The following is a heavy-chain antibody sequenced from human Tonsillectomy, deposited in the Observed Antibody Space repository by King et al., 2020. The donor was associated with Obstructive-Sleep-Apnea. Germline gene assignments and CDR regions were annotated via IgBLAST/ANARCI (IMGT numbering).Heavy chain of an antibody. J-gene: IGHJ4*02. D-gene: IGHD1-26*01. CDR3: ARAHHLPGEWELLPYYFDY. CDR1: GFTFSSYW. V-gene: IGHV3-7*03. CDR2: IKQDGSEK. Sequence: EVQLVESGGGLVQPGGSLRLSCAASGFTFSSYWMSWVRQAPGKGLEWVANIKQDGSEKYYVDSVKGRFTISRDNAKNSLYLQMNSLRAEDTAVYYCARAHHLPGEWELLPYYFDYWGQGTLVTVSS.